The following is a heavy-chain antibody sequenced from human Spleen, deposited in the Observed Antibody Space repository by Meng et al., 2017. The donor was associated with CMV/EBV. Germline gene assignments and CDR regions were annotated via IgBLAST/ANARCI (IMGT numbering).Heavy chain of an antibody. D-gene: IGHD2-15*01. CDR1: GGSFSGYY. J-gene: IGHJ6*02. V-gene: IGHV4-34*01. CDR3: ARGKGYCSGGSCYHYYGMDV. CDR2: INHSGST. Sequence: GSLRLSCAVYGGSFSGYYWSWIRQPPGKGLEWIGEINHSGSTNYNPSLKSRVTISVDTSKNQFSLKLSSVTAADTAVYYCARGKGYCSGGSCYHYYGMDVWGQGTTVTVSS.